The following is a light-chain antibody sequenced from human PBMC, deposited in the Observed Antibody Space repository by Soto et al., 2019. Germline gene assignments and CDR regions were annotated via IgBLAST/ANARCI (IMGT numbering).Light chain of an antibody. J-gene: IGKJ5*01. CDR3: QQYNSYPIT. CDR1: QSISSW. V-gene: IGKV1-5*03. Sequence: DIQMTQSPSTLSASVGDRVTITCRASQSISSWLAWFQQKPGKAPKVLISKASSLESGVPSRFSGSGSGTEFSLTISSLQPDDFAPYYCQQYNSYPITFGQGTRLEIK. CDR2: KAS.